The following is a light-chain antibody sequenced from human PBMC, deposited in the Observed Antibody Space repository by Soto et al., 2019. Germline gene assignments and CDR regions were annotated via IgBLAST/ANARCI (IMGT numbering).Light chain of an antibody. CDR1: SSDFGHVYL. J-gene: IGLJ1*01. Sequence: QSALTQPASVSGSPGQSITISCTGTSSDFGHVYLVSWYQQLPGKAPKLIIYEVNKRPSGVSDRFSGSKSGNTASLTISGRQDEDEADYYCCSYAGADTYYVFGTGTKVTVL. CDR2: EVN. CDR3: CSYAGADTYYV. V-gene: IGLV2-23*02.